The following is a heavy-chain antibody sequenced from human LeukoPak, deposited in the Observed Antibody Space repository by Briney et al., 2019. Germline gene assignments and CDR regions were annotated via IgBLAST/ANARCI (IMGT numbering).Heavy chain of an antibody. CDR2: INWDGYST. V-gene: IGHV3-20*04. Sequence: GGSLRLSCAVSGFIFDDYGMTWVRQGPGKGLEWVSGINWDGYSTGYADSVRGRFTISRDNAKSTLFLQMNSLRPEDTALYYCVIDLRTDYAFDSWGQGTLVTVSS. D-gene: IGHD4/OR15-4a*01. J-gene: IGHJ4*02. CDR3: VIDLRTDYAFDS. CDR1: GFIFDDYG.